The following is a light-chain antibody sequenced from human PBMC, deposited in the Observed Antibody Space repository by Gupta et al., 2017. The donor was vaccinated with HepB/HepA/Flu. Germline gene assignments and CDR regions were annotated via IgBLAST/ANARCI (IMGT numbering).Light chain of an antibody. CDR3: QQDYTSPLT. V-gene: IGKV4-1*01. CDR2: WAS. Sequence: DIVMTQSPDSLTVCLCERATINCKSSQSLLYNNRNSLGWYQQKPGQPPKLLIYWASNRQSGVPDRFSGSGSGSHFTLTISSLQAEDVAVYYCQQDYTSPLTFGGGTTVEIK. CDR1: QSLLYNNRNS. J-gene: IGKJ4*01.